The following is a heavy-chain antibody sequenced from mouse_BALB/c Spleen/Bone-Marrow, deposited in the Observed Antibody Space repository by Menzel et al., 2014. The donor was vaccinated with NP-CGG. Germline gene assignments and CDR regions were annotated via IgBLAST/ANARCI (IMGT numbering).Heavy chain of an antibody. Sequence: QVQLKQSGAELVKPGASVRLSCKASGYTFTSYWMHWVKQRPGQGLEWIGEINLSNGRTNNHEKFKTKATLTVDKSSSTAYMQLSSLTTEDSAVYYCARGDYDEENYAMDDWGQGTSVTVSA. CDR1: GYTFTSYW. CDR2: INLSNGRT. J-gene: IGHJ4*01. D-gene: IGHD2-4*01. CDR3: ARGDYDEENYAMDD. V-gene: IGHV1S81*02.